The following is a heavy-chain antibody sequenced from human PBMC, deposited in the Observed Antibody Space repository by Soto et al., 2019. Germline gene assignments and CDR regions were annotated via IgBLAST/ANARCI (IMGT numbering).Heavy chain of an antibody. J-gene: IGHJ4*02. CDR3: ATAYYYDGSGYLY. CDR1: GFTFSRYA. CDR2: ISGSGGST. V-gene: IGHV3-23*01. D-gene: IGHD3-22*01. Sequence: EVQLLESGGGLVQPGGSLRLSCAASGFTFSRYAMSWVRQAPGKGLEWVSAISGSGGSTYYADSVKGRFTITRDNSKNTLYQQMSSLRAEDTAVYYCATAYYYDGSGYLYWGQGTLVTVSS.